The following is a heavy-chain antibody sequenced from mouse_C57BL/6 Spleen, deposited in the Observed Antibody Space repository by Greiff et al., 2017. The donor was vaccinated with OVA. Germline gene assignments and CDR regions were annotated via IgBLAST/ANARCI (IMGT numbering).Heavy chain of an antibody. CDR3: ARLGTGAMDY. J-gene: IGHJ4*01. CDR1: GYTFTSYW. V-gene: IGHV1-61*01. CDR2: IYPSDSET. Sequence: QVQLQQPGAELVRPGSSVKLSCKASGYTFTSYWMDWVKQRPGQGLEWIGNIYPSDSETHYNQKFKDKATLTVDKSSSTAYMQLSSLTSEDSAVYYCARLGTGAMDYWGQGTSVTVSS. D-gene: IGHD4-1*01.